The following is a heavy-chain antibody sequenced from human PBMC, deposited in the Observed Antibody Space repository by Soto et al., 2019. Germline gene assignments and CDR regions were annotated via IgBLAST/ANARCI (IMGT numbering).Heavy chain of an antibody. D-gene: IGHD5-12*01. CDR2: IIPIFGTA. J-gene: IGHJ3*02. V-gene: IGHV1-69*01. CDR1: GGTFSSYA. Sequence: QVQLVQSGAEVKKPGSSVKVSCKASGGTFSSYAISWVRQAPGQGLEWMGGIIPIFGTAHYARKFQGSVTRTSDESKSTADMELSSLRSEDTAVYDCESALVATTRGYDACAIWGQGTMVTVSS. CDR3: ESALVATTRGYDACAI.